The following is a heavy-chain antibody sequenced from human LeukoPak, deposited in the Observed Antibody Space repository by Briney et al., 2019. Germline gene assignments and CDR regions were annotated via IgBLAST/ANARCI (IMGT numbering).Heavy chain of an antibody. J-gene: IGHJ4*02. V-gene: IGHV3-23*01. Sequence: GGSLRLSCVGSGYSFSSFAMTWVRQAPGKGLEWVSTIYGGGANTFYADSVKGRFTISRDDSKNMQFLEMDSLRPEDTAVYFCAKRITVAAGIYFDSWGQGALVTVSS. D-gene: IGHD6-19*01. CDR2: IYGGGANT. CDR3: AKRITVAAGIYFDS. CDR1: GYSFSSFA.